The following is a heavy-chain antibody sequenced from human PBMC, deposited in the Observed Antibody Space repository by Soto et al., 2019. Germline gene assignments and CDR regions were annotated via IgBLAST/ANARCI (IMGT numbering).Heavy chain of an antibody. D-gene: IGHD2-8*01. V-gene: IGHV4-61*01. CDR1: GGSVSHVSSY. J-gene: IGHJ5*02. CDR3: ARGVRDIVLMVYAVGVNWFDP. CDR2: IYYSGST. Sequence: PSETLSLTCIVSGGSVSHVSSYWSWIRQPPGKGLEWIGYIYYSGSTNYNPSLKSRVTISVDTSKNQFSLKLSSVTAADTAVYYCARGVRDIVLMVYAVGVNWFDPWGQGTLVTVSS.